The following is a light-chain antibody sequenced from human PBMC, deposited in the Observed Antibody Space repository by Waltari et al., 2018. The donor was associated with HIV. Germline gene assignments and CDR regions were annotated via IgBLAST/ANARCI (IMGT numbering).Light chain of an antibody. CDR3: QQYGNSPFT. J-gene: IGKJ3*01. CDR2: GAS. V-gene: IGKV3-20*01. Sequence: EIVLTQSPDTLSLSPGGGAALSCRASQTVNSNSLAWYQQKPGQSPRLLISGASNRATGIPDRFSGSGSGTDFTLTTTRLEPEDFAVYYCQQYGNSPFTFGPGTKVDI. CDR1: QTVNSNS.